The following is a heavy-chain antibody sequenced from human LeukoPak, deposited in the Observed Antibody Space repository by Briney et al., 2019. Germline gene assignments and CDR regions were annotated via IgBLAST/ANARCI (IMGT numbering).Heavy chain of an antibody. CDR2: MYSGGTA. CDR1: GFIVNSKY. D-gene: IGHD4-17*01. J-gene: IGHJ4*02. V-gene: IGHV3-53*01. CDR3: ARDPTYYLRYGHLES. Sequence: AGGSLRLSCEVSGFIVNSKYMSWIRQAPGKELEWVSVMYSGGTAFYADSVRGRFSISRDNAKNSVSLQMNNLRAEDTGVYVCARDPTYYLRYGHLESWGQGILVTVSS.